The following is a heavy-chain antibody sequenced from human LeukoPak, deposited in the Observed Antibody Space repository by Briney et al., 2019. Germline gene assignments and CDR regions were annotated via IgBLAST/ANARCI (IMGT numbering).Heavy chain of an antibody. V-gene: IGHV3-69-1*01. CDR3: ARDPGTLATYFDY. D-gene: IGHD6-13*01. CDR2: ISSSSTI. J-gene: IGHJ4*02. CDR1: GFTFSSYW. Sequence: GGSLRLSCAASGFTFSSYWMSWVRQAPGKGLEWVSSISSSSTIYYADSVKGRFTISRDDSKNTLYLQMNSLRAEDTAIYYCARDPGTLATYFDYWGPGTLVTVSS.